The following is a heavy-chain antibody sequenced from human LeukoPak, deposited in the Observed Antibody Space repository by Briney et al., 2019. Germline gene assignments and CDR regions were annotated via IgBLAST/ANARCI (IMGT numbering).Heavy chain of an antibody. CDR1: GFTFSSYW. CDR3: ARDLLLWFGELLRPLDY. D-gene: IGHD3-10*01. Sequence: GGSLRLSCAASGFTFSSYWMSWVRQAPGKGLVWVANIKQDGSEKYYVDSVKGRFTISRDNAKSSLYLQMNSLRAEDTAVYYCARDLLLWFGELLRPLDYWGQGTLVTVSS. CDR2: IKQDGSEK. V-gene: IGHV3-7*01. J-gene: IGHJ4*02.